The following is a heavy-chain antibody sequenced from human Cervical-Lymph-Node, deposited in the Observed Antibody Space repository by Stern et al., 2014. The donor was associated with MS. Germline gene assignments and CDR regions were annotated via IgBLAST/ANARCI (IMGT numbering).Heavy chain of an antibody. J-gene: IGHJ3*02. CDR3: AAEPMYYSDSVGAFDI. Sequence: VQLVESGPEVKQPGTSVKVSCKASGFTFTSSAVQWVRQARGQRLELIGWIVVGSGNTNYAKKFQERVTITRDMSTSTAYMELSSLRSEDTAVYYCAAEPMYYSDSVGAFDIWGQGTMVTVSS. CDR2: IVVGSGNT. D-gene: IGHD3-22*01. CDR1: GFTFTSSA. V-gene: IGHV1-58*01.